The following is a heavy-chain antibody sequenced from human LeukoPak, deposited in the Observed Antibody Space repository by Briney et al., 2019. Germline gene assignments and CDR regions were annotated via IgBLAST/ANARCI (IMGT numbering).Heavy chain of an antibody. J-gene: IGHJ5*02. CDR1: GFTFSSYA. V-gene: IGHV3-30-3*01. CDR2: ISYDGSNK. CDR3: ARGGRYSYGHNWFDP. Sequence: GGSLRLSCAASGFTFSSYAMHWVRQAPGKGLKWVAVISYDGSNKYYADSVKGRFTISRDNSKNTLYLQMNSLRAEDTAVYYCARGGRYSYGHNWFDPWGQGTLVTVSS. D-gene: IGHD5-18*01.